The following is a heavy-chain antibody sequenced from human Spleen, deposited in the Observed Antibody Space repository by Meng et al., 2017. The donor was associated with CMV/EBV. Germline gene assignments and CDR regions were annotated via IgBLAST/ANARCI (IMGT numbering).Heavy chain of an antibody. CDR2: IKQDGSEK. CDR1: GFTFSSYW. CDR3: AKSPGSGWYNHDY. Sequence: GGSLRLSCAASGFTFSSYWMSWVRQAPGKGLEWVANIKQDGSEKYYVDSVKGRFTISRDNSKNTLYLQMNSLRAEDTAVYYCAKSPGSGWYNHDYWGQGTLVTVSS. V-gene: IGHV3-7*01. J-gene: IGHJ4*02. D-gene: IGHD6-19*01.